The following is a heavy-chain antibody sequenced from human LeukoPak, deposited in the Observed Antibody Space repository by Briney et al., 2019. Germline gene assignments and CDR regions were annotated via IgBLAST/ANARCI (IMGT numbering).Heavy chain of an antibody. CDR3: AREAPPGSFDY. Sequence: GGSLRLSCAASGFTFSTYSMHWVRQDPGKGLESVSAISSDGTSTYYANSVKGRFTISRVNSKYTLYLQMGSLRPEDTAVYYCAREAPPGSFDYWGQGTLVTVSS. D-gene: IGHD6-19*01. CDR2: ISSDGTST. CDR1: GFTFSTYS. J-gene: IGHJ4*02. V-gene: IGHV3-64*01.